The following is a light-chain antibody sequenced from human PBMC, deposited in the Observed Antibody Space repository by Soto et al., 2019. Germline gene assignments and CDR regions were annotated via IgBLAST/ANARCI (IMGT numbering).Light chain of an antibody. CDR2: GVY. CDR3: QQYGSSRWT. CDR1: QTGSNSY. Sequence: IVLTQSPGTLSLSPGERATLSCRASQTGSNSYLAWYQNNSGQAPRILIYGVYTRATGIPDRFSGSGSGTDFNLTISRLETEDFAVYDCQQYGSSRWTFGQGTKGDIK. J-gene: IGKJ1*01. V-gene: IGKV3-20*01.